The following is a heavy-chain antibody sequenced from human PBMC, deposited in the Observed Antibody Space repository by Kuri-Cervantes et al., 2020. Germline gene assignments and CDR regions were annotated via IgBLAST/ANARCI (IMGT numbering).Heavy chain of an antibody. V-gene: IGHV3-30*02. CDR2: IRYDGRNK. CDR3: AREYRGAFDI. Sequence: GGSLRLSCAASGFYFDYYGMHWVRQAPGKGLEWVAFIRYDGRNKYVDSVRGRFTISRDNSKNTLYLQMNSLRAEDTAVYYCAREYRGAFDIWGQGTMVTVSS. J-gene: IGHJ3*02. CDR1: GFYFDYYG. D-gene: IGHD1-26*01.